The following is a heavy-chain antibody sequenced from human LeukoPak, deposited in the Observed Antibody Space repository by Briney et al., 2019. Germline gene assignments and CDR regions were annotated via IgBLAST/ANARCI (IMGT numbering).Heavy chain of an antibody. CDR3: ASHPEYGDYSFDF. J-gene: IGHJ4*02. D-gene: IGHD4-17*01. V-gene: IGHV4-39*01. CDR1: GVSISSSTFY. CDR2: IYNSGST. Sequence: SETLSLTCIASGVSISSSTFYSGWIRQPPGKGLEWIGSIYNSGSTSYNPSLKSRVTISVDTSRNNFSLKLSSVTAADTALYYCASHPEYGDYSFDFWGQGTLVTVSS.